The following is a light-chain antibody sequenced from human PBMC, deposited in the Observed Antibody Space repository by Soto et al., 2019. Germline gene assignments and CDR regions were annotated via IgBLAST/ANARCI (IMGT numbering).Light chain of an antibody. CDR1: QSISTW. CDR2: DAS. J-gene: IGKJ1*01. CDR3: QQYHTYPRT. V-gene: IGKV1-5*01. Sequence: DIQMTQSPSTLAASVAYRCTITCLASQSISTWLAWYQQKPGKAPKVLISDASNLASGVPSRFSGSGSGTEFTLSISSLQPDDFATYYCQQYHTYPRTFGQGTKVDNK.